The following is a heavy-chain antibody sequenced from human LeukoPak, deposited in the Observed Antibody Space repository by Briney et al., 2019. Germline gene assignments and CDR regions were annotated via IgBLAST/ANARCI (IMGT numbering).Heavy chain of an antibody. CDR1: GGSFSGYY. D-gene: IGHD2-2*02. CDR3: ARLLAPLVVPAAIAWFDP. V-gene: IGHV4-34*01. Sequence: PSETLSLTCAVYGGSFSGYYWSWIRQPPGKGLEWIGEINHSGSTNYNPSLKSRVTISVDTSKNQFSLKLSSVTAADTAVYYCARLLAPLVVPAAIAWFDPWAREPWSPSPQ. J-gene: IGHJ5*02. CDR2: INHSGST.